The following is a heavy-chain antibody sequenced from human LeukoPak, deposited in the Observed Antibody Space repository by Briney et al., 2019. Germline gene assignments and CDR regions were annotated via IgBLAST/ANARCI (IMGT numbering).Heavy chain of an antibody. D-gene: IGHD3-3*01. Sequence: SETLSLTCAVYGGSFSGYYWSWIRQPPGKGLEWIGEINHSGSTNYNASLKSRVTISVDTSKNQFSLKLSSVTAADTAVYYCARVRTNDFWSGYWDYYYGMDVWGQGTTVTVSS. CDR2: INHSGST. CDR3: ARVRTNDFWSGYWDYYYGMDV. V-gene: IGHV4-34*01. J-gene: IGHJ6*02. CDR1: GGSFSGYY.